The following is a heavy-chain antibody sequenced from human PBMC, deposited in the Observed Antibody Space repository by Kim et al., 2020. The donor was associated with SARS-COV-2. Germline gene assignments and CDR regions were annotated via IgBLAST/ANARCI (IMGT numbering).Heavy chain of an antibody. CDR2: ISWNSGSI. D-gene: IGHD3-10*01. J-gene: IGHJ3*02. CDR3: AKVRYGSGSLFYAFHI. Sequence: GGSLRLSCAASGFTFDDYAMHWVRQAPGKGLEWVSGISWNSGSIGYADSVKGRFTMSRDNAKNSLYLQMNSLRAEDTALYYCAKVRYGSGSLFYAFHIWG. V-gene: IGHV3-9*01. CDR1: GFTFDDYA.